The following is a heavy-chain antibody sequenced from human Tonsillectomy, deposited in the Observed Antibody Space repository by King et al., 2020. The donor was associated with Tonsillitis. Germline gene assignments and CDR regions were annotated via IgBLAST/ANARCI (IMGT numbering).Heavy chain of an antibody. CDR1: GFTFSSYA. D-gene: IGHD3-10*01. CDR2: ISYDGSNK. Sequence: VQLVESGGGVVQPGRSLRLSCAASGFTFSSYAMHWVRQAPGKGLEWVAVISYDGSNKYYADSVKGRFTISRDNSKNTLYLQMNSLRAEDTAVYYCAREPRWFGELLEADYWGQGTLVTVSS. J-gene: IGHJ4*02. V-gene: IGHV3-30-3*01. CDR3: AREPRWFGELLEADY.